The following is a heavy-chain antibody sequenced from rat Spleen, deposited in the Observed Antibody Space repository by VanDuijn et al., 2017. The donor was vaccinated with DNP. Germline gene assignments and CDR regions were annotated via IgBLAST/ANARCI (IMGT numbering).Heavy chain of an antibody. Sequence: QVQLEESGPGLMQPSETLSLTCTVSGFSLTSNGVGWVRQPSGKRPEWMGRVWYDGDTAYNSALRSRLSFSRDTSKNQVFLKMNSLQTDDTGTYYCIRDGGGNWFAYWGQGTLVTVSS. D-gene: IGHD1-1*01. CDR1: GFSLTSNG. CDR3: IRDGGGNWFAY. CDR2: VWYDGDT. J-gene: IGHJ3*01. V-gene: IGHV2-34*01.